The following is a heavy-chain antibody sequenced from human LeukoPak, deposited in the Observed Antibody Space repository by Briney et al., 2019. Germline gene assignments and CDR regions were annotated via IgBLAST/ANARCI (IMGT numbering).Heavy chain of an antibody. D-gene: IGHD6-13*01. V-gene: IGHV4-59*06. CDR1: GGSISSYY. CDR3: ARGIAAAGLSH. J-gene: IGHJ4*02. Sequence: SETLSLTCTVSGGSISSYYWSWIRQPAGKGLEWIGYIYHSGSTYYNPSLKSRVTISVDRSKNQFSLKLSSVTAADTAVYYCARGIAAAGLSHWGQGTLVTVSS. CDR2: IYHSGST.